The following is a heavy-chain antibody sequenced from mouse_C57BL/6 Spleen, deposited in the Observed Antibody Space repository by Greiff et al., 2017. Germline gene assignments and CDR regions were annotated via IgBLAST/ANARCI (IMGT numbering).Heavy chain of an antibody. V-gene: IGHV1-64*01. CDR2: IHPNSGST. CDR3: ARGGNWDGPWFAY. D-gene: IGHD4-1*01. J-gene: IGHJ3*01. CDR1: GYTFTSYW. Sequence: QVQLQQPGAELVKPGASVKLSCKASGYTFTSYWMHWVKQRPGQGLEWIGMIHPNSGSTNYNEKFKSKATLTVDESSSTAYMQLSSLTSEDSAVYYCARGGNWDGPWFAYWGQGTLVTVSA.